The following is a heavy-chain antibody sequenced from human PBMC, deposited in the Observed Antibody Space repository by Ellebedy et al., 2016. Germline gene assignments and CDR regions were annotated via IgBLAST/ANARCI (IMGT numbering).Heavy chain of an antibody. CDR2: INPNSGGT. J-gene: IGHJ3*02. D-gene: IGHD6-6*01. CDR3: ERELGKVIAGREADVFDI. CDR1: GYTFIGNY. Sequence: ASVKVSCKASGYTFIGNYMHWVRQAPGQGLEWMGWINPNSGGTSYAQKFQGRVTMTRDTSISTAYMELSRLSSDDTAVYYCERELGKVIAGREADVFDIWGQGTMVTVSS. V-gene: IGHV1-2*02.